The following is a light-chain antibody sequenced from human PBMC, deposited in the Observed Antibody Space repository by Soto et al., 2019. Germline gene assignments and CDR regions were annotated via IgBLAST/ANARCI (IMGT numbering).Light chain of an antibody. CDR3: CSYTTNNTWV. J-gene: IGLJ3*02. V-gene: IGLV2-14*01. Sequence: QSALTQPASVSGSPGQSITISCTGTNSDVGAYNYVSWYQEHPGKAPKLIIYEVNDRPSGVSTRFSASKSANTASLTISVLQPDDEADYYCCSYTTNNTWVFGGGTKLTVL. CDR1: NSDVGAYNY. CDR2: EVN.